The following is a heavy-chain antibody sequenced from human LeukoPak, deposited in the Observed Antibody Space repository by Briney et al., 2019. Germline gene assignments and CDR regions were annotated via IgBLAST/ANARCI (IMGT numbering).Heavy chain of an antibody. D-gene: IGHD3-10*01. V-gene: IGHV3-23*05. CDR2: VSYDITRT. CDR1: GFTFSSYA. CDR3: AKLAGEYYFDY. Sequence: GGSLRLSCAASGFTFSSYAMTWVRQAPGKGLEWISAVSYDITRTFYADSVKGRFTISRDNSKNTLYLQMNSLRAEDTAVYYCAKLAGEYYFDYWGQGTLVTVSS. J-gene: IGHJ4*02.